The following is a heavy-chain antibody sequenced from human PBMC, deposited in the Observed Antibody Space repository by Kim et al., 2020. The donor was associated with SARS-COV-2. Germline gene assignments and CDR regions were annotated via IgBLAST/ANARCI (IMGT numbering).Heavy chain of an antibody. Sequence: ASVKVSCTAYGYTFPTYGIIWVRQAPGQGLEWMGWVNAYNGRTTYAQNFQGRISMTTTTPTRTAYMELRSLTSDDTATYYCARANVALKTYKAYIYYGMD. V-gene: IGHV1-18*01. CDR2: VNAYNGRT. CDR3: ARANVALKTYKAYIYYGMD. CDR1: GYTFPTYG. J-gene: IGHJ6*01. D-gene: IGHD1-1*01.